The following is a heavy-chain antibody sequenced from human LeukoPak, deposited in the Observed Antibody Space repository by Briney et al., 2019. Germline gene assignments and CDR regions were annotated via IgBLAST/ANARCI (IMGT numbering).Heavy chain of an antibody. CDR2: IYYSGST. J-gene: IGHJ4*02. Sequence: LETLSLTCTVSGGSISSRYYYWGWIRQPPGKGLEWIGYIYYSGSTNYNPSLKSRVTISVDTSKNQFSLKLSSVTAADTAVYYCARGQRGAYYYGSGSYYANWGQGTLVTVSS. V-gene: IGHV4-61*05. CDR3: ARGQRGAYYYGSGSYYAN. D-gene: IGHD3-10*01. CDR1: GGSISSRYYY.